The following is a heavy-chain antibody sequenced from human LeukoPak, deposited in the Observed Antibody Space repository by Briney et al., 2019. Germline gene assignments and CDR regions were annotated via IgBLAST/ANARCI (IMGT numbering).Heavy chain of an antibody. V-gene: IGHV4-34*01. CDR3: ARHDGYNYLDY. CDR1: GGSFSGYY. CDR2: INHSGST. D-gene: IGHD5-24*01. Sequence: SETLSLTCAVYGGSFSGYYWSWIRQPPGKGLEWIGEINHSGSTNYNPSRKSRVAISVDTSKNQFSLKLSSVTAADTAVYYCARHDGYNYLDYWGQGTLVTVSS. J-gene: IGHJ4*02.